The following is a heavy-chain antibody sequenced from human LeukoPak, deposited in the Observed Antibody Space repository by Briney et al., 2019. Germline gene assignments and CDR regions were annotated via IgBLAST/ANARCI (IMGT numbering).Heavy chain of an antibody. Sequence: SETLSLTCTVSGGSISSSSYYWGWIRQPPGKGLEWIGSIYYSGSTYYNPSLKSRVTISVDTSKNQFSLKLSSVTAADTAVYYCARGSGYCSSTSCYPGSGLDYWGQGTLVTVSS. CDR3: ARGSGYCSSTSCYPGSGLDY. J-gene: IGHJ4*02. CDR2: IYYSGST. D-gene: IGHD2-2*01. CDR1: GGSISSSSYY. V-gene: IGHV4-39*07.